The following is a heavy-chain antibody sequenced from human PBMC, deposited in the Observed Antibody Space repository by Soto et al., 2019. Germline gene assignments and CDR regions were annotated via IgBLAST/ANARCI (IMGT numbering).Heavy chain of an antibody. J-gene: IGHJ6*02. D-gene: IGHD2-8*02. V-gene: IGHV1-46*01. CDR3: ATFPNLRSGGV. CDR2: INPSGGST. CDR1: GYTFTSYY. Sequence: GASVKVSCKASGYTFTSYYMHWVRQAPGQGLEWMGIINPSGGSTNYAQKFQGRVTITADESTSTAYMELSSLRSEDTAVYYCATFPNLRSGGVWGQGTTVTVSS.